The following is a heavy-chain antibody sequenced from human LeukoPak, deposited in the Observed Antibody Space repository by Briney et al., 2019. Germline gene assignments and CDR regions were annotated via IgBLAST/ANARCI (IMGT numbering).Heavy chain of an antibody. CDR3: ARTYYYDSSGYYYRVYFQH. D-gene: IGHD3-22*01. CDR1: GGSISSSSYY. CDR2: IYYSGST. Sequence: PSETLSLTCTVSGGSISSSSYYWGWIRQPPGKGLEWIGSIYYSGSTYYNPSLKSRVTISVDTSKNQFSLKLSSVTAADTAVYYCARTYYYDSSGYYYRVYFQHWGQGTLVTVSS. J-gene: IGHJ1*01. V-gene: IGHV4-39*01.